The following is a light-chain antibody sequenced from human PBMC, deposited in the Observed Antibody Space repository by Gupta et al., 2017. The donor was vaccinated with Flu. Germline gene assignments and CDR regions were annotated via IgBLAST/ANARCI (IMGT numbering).Light chain of an antibody. CDR1: RSSIGSNY. CDR2: KNS. V-gene: IGLV1-47*01. J-gene: IGLJ3*02. Sequence: QSVLTPPPSASGTPGQGVTISCSGGRSSIGSNYVFWYQQLPGTAPRLLIFKNSQRPSGVPDRFSGSKSGTSASLTISGLRAEDEAIYHCASWDDSRSALLFGGGTKLTVL. CDR3: ASWDDSRSALL.